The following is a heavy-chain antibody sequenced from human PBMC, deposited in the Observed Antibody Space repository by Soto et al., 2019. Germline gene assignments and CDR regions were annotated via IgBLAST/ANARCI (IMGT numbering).Heavy chain of an antibody. CDR1: GLTFSSYA. D-gene: IGHD3-3*01. CDR2: ISGSGGST. J-gene: IGHJ5*02. Sequence: GGSLRLSCAASGLTFSSYAMSWVRQAPGKGLEWVSAISGSGGSTYYADSVKGRFTISRDNSKNTLYLQMNSLRAEDTAVYYCAKDCPTYYDFWSGYLHLWGQGTLVTVSS. CDR3: AKDCPTYYDFWSGYLHL. V-gene: IGHV3-23*01.